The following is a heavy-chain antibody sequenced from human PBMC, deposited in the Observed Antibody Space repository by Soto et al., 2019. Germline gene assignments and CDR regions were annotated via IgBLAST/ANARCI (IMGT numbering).Heavy chain of an antibody. CDR3: AKDYDFWIS. D-gene: IGHD3-3*01. CDR2: ISGSGGST. J-gene: IGHJ5*02. Sequence: GGSLRLSCAASGFTFSDFGMSWVRQAPGKGLEWVSAISGSGGSTYYADSVKGRFTISRDNSKNTLYLQMNSLRAEDTAVYYCAKDYDFWISWGQGTLVTVSS. CDR1: GFTFSDFG. V-gene: IGHV3-23*01.